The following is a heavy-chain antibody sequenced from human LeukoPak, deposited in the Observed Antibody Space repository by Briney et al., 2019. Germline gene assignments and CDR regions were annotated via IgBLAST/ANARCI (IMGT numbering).Heavy chain of an antibody. J-gene: IGHJ3*02. D-gene: IGHD3-10*01. V-gene: IGHV4-30-2*01. CDR3: ARGYYGSGSYYAFDI. CDR1: GGSISSGGYS. CDR2: IYHSGST. Sequence: SETLSLTCAISGGSISSGGYSWSWIRQPPGKGLEWIGYIYHSGSTYYNPSLKSRVTISVDRSKNQFSLKLSSVTAADTAVYYCARGYYGSGSYYAFDIWGQGTMVTVSS.